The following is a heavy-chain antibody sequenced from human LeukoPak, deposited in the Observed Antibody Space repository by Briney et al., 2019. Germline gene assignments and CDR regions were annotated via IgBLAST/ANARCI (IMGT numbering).Heavy chain of an antibody. Sequence: GGSLRLSCAASGFTFSNYSMNWVRQAPGKGLEWVSSISSSSSYIYYADSVKGRFTISRDNAKNSLYLQMNSLRTEDTAVYYCARDVPYYYESSGYYSLGFDIWGQGTMVTVSS. J-gene: IGHJ3*02. CDR1: GFTFSNYS. V-gene: IGHV3-21*01. CDR3: ARDVPYYYESSGYYSLGFDI. D-gene: IGHD3-22*01. CDR2: ISSSSSYI.